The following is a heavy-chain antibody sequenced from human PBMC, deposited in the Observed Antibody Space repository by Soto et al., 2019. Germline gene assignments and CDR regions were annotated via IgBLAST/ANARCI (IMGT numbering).Heavy chain of an antibody. V-gene: IGHV4-30-4*01. Sequence: SETLSLTCTVSGGSISSGDCYWSWIRQPPGKGLEWIGYIYYSGSTYYNPSLKSRVTISVDTSKNQFSLKLSSVTAADTAVYYCARDPTTDYYYGMDVWGQGTTVTV. CDR2: IYYSGST. D-gene: IGHD4-17*01. J-gene: IGHJ6*02. CDR3: ARDPTTDYYYGMDV. CDR1: GGSISSGDCY.